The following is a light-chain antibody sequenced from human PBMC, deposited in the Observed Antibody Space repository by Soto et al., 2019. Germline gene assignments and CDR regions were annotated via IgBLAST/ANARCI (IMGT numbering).Light chain of an antibody. Sequence: QSALTQPRSVSGSAGQSVTISCTGTSSDVGGYNYVSWYQQHPGKAPKLMIYEVSKRPSGVPDRFSGSKSGNTASLTISGLQAEDEADYYCCSYAGSYTYVFGTGTKVTVL. V-gene: IGLV2-11*01. CDR3: CSYAGSYTYV. J-gene: IGLJ1*01. CDR2: EVS. CDR1: SSDVGGYNY.